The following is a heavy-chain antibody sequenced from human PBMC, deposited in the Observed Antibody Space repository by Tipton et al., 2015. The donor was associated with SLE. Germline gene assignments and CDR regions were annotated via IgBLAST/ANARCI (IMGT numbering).Heavy chain of an antibody. Sequence: TLSLTCTVSGGSISSYYWGWIRQPPGKGLEWIGSIYYSGSTYYNPSLKSRVTISVDTSKNQFSLKLSSVTAADTAVYYCARDPTGTTPYAFDIWGQGTMVTVSS. J-gene: IGHJ3*02. V-gene: IGHV4-39*07. CDR1: GGSISSYY. CDR2: IYYSGST. CDR3: ARDPTGTTPYAFDI. D-gene: IGHD1-1*01.